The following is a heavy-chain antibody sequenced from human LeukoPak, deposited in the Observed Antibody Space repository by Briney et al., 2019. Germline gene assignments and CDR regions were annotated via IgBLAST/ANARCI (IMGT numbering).Heavy chain of an antibody. CDR3: ASFGLNIWNDGGNAFDI. J-gene: IGHJ3*02. CDR2: MNPNSGNT. CDR1: GYTFTSYD. D-gene: IGHD1-1*01. Sequence: GASVKVSCKASGYTFTSYDINWVRQATGQGLEWMGWMNPNSGNTGYAQKFQGRVTITRNTSISTAYMELSSLRSEDTAVYYCASFGLNIWNDGGNAFDIWGQGTMVTVSS. V-gene: IGHV1-8*03.